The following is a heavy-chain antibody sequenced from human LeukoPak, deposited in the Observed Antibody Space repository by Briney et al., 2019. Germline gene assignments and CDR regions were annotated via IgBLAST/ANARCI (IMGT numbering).Heavy chain of an antibody. Sequence: GGSLRLSCAASGFTFSSYAMGWVRQAPGKGLDWVSTISGSGGSTYYADSVKGRFTISRDNSKNTLYLQMNSLRAEDRAIYYCAKVRGPAVYYHAMDVWGQGTTVTVSS. J-gene: IGHJ6*02. CDR2: ISGSGGST. CDR1: GFTFSSYA. V-gene: IGHV3-23*01. CDR3: AKVRGPAVYYHAMDV.